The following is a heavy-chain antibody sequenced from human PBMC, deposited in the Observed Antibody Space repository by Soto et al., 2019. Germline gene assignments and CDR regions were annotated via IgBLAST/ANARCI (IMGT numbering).Heavy chain of an antibody. V-gene: IGHV2-5*02. CDR3: AHSAGYEILTGYFREIDF. J-gene: IGHJ4*02. Sequence: QITLKESGPTLVKPTQTLTLTCTFSGFSLTTSGVGVGWIRQPPGEALEWLALIYWDDDKRYSPSLKSRLTITKATXXXQXXLTMTTMDPVDTGTYYCAHSAGYEILTGYFREIDFWGQGTLVTVSS. CDR2: IYWDDDK. CDR1: GFSLTTSGVG. D-gene: IGHD3-9*01.